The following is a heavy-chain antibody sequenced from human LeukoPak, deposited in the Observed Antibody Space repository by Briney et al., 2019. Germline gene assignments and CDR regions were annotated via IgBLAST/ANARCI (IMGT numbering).Heavy chain of an antibody. CDR3: AKDTTLWFGESFDY. D-gene: IGHD3-10*01. CDR2: ISGSGGST. V-gene: IGHV3-23*01. J-gene: IGHJ4*02. Sequence: GGSLRLSCAASGFTFSSYGMSWVRQAPGKGLEWVSAISGSGGSTYYADSVKGRFTISRDNSKNTLYLQMNSLRAEDTAVYYCAKDTTLWFGESFDYWGQGTLVTVSS. CDR1: GFTFSSYG.